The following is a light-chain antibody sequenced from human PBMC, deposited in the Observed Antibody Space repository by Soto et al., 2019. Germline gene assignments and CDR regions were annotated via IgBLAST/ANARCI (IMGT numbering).Light chain of an antibody. CDR1: QSISSSY. CDR3: QQYGSSSYT. Sequence: EIGLTQSPGTQSLSPGERATLSCRASQSISSSYLAWYQQKPGQAPRLLIYAASSRATGIPDRFSGSGSGTDFTLTISRLEPEDFAVYYCQQYGSSSYTFGQGTQLEIK. CDR2: AAS. V-gene: IGKV3-20*01. J-gene: IGKJ2*01.